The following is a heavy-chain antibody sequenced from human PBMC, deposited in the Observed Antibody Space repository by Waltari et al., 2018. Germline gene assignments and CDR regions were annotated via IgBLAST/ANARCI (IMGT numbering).Heavy chain of an antibody. CDR1: GGTFSSYA. CDR3: AGRDTFDI. CDR2: FDPEDGET. Sequence: QVQLVQSGAEVKKPGSSVKVSCKASGGTFSSYAISWVRQAPGKGLEWMGNFDPEDGETIYAQKFQGRVTMTEDTSTDTAYMELSSLRSDDTAVYYCAGRDTFDIWGQGTMVTVSS. V-gene: IGHV1-24*01. J-gene: IGHJ3*02.